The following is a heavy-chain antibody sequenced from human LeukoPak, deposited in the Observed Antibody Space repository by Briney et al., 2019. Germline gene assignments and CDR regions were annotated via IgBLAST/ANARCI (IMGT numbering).Heavy chain of an antibody. J-gene: IGHJ6*03. CDR2: ISSSGSTI. CDR3: AELGITMIGGV. CDR1: GFTFSSYE. D-gene: IGHD3-10*02. Sequence: HPKGSLRLSCAASGFTFSSYEMNWVRQAPGKGLEWVSYISSSGSTIYYADSVKGRFTISRDNAKNSLYLQMNGLRAEDTAVYYCAELGITMIGGVWGKGTTVTISS. V-gene: IGHV3-48*03.